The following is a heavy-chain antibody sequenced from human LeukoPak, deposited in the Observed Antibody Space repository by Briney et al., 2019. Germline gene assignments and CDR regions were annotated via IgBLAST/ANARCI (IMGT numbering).Heavy chain of an antibody. CDR2: IYTSGST. D-gene: IGHD4-17*01. CDR3: ARSIDYGRDWFDP. Sequence: SETLSLTCTVSGGSISSGSYYWSWIRQPAGKGLEWIGRIYTSGSTNYNPSLKSRVTISVDTSKNQFSLKLSSVTAADTAVYYCARSIDYGRDWFDPWGQGTLVTVSS. V-gene: IGHV4-61*02. CDR1: GGSISSGSYY. J-gene: IGHJ5*02.